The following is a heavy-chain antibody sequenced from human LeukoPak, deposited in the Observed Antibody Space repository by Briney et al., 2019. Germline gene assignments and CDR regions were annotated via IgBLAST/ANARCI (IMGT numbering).Heavy chain of an antibody. D-gene: IGHD3-10*01. CDR2: ITSSSSYI. CDR3: ARVMSGSLTFDF. J-gene: IGHJ4*02. Sequence: GGSLRLSCAASGFTFSTYIMIWVRQAPGKGLEWVSSITSSSSYIYYANSVKGRFTISRDNAKSSLYLQMNSLRAEDTAVYYCARVMSGSLTFDFWGQGTLVTVSS. CDR1: GFTFSTYI. V-gene: IGHV3-21*01.